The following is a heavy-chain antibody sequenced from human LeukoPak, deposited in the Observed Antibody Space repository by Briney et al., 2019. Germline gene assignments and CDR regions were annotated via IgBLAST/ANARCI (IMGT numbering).Heavy chain of an antibody. CDR3: AKGSPYYDFWSGYYLDYYYMAV. J-gene: IGHJ6*03. V-gene: IGHV3-23*01. Sequence: GGSLRLSCAASGFTFSSYAMSWVRQAPGKGLEWVSAISGSGGSTYYADSVKGRFTISRDNAKSTLYLQMNSLRAEDTAVYYCAKGSPYYDFWSGYYLDYYYMAVWGKGTTVTVSS. CDR2: ISGSGGST. CDR1: GFTFSSYA. D-gene: IGHD3-3*01.